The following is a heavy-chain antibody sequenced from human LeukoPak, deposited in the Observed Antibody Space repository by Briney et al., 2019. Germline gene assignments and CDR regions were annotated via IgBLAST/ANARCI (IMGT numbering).Heavy chain of an antibody. CDR1: GGSISSYY. Sequence: PSETLSLTCTVSGGSISSYYWSWIRQPPGKGLEWIGYIYYSGSTNYNPSLKSRVTISVDTSKNQFSLKLSSVTAADTAVYYCARHAHGLVGASDFDYWGQGTLVTVSS. D-gene: IGHD1-26*01. CDR2: IYYSGST. J-gene: IGHJ4*02. CDR3: ARHAHGLVGASDFDY. V-gene: IGHV4-59*08.